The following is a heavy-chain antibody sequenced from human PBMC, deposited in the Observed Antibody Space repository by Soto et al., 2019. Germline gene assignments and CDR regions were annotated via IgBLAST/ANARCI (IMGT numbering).Heavy chain of an antibody. J-gene: IGHJ4*02. D-gene: IGHD4-17*01. Sequence: SETLSLTCTVSGGSISSYYWSWIRQPPGKGLEWIGYIYYSGSTNYNPSLKSRVTISVDTSKNQFSLKLSSVTAADTAVYYCARHYGDYVYFVYWGQGTLVTVSS. V-gene: IGHV4-59*08. CDR3: ARHYGDYVYFVY. CDR2: IYYSGST. CDR1: GGSISSYY.